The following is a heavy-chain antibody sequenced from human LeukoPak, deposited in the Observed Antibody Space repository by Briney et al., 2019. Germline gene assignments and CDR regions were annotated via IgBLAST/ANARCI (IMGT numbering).Heavy chain of an antibody. CDR3: ARDRITWDAFDI. V-gene: IGHV1-18*01. Sequence: ASVKVSCKASGYTFTSYGISWVRQAPGQGLEWMGWISAYNGNTNYAQKLQGRVTMTTDTSTSTAYMELRSLRSEDTAVYYCARDRITWDAFDIWGQGTMVTVSS. CDR1: GYTFTSYG. J-gene: IGHJ3*02. CDR2: ISAYNGNT. D-gene: IGHD1-14*01.